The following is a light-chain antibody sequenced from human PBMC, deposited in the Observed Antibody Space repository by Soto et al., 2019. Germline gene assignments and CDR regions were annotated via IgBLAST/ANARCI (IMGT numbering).Light chain of an antibody. J-gene: IGKJ4*01. CDR2: AAS. CDR3: QQTYRTPLT. Sequence: DIQMTQSPSSLSASVGDRVTVTCRASQSIRGYLTWYQQKPGEAPKLLIYAASSLHSGVPSRFSGSGSGTDFTLTISSLHPEDFATYSCQQTYRTPLTFGGGTKVEIK. CDR1: QSIRGY. V-gene: IGKV1-39*01.